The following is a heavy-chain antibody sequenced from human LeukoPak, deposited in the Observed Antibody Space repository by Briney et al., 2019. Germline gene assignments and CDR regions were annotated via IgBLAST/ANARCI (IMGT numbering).Heavy chain of an antibody. V-gene: IGHV3-21*01. Sequence: KPGGSLRLSCAASGFTFSSYSMNWVRQAPGKGLEWVSSISSSSSYIYYADSVKGRFTISRDNAKNSLYLQMNSLRAEDTAVYYCARAEMTTITYPDYWGQGTLVTVSS. D-gene: IGHD5-24*01. CDR2: ISSSSSYI. J-gene: IGHJ4*02. CDR3: ARAEMTTITYPDY. CDR1: GFTFSSYS.